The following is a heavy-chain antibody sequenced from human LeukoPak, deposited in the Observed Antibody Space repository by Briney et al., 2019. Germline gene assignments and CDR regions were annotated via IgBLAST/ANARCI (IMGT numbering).Heavy chain of an antibody. CDR2: ISGSGGST. CDR1: GFTFRNYW. Sequence: GGSLRLSCTASGFTFRNYWMAWVRQAPGKGLEWVSAISGSGGSTYYADSVKGRFTISRDNSKNTLYLQMNSLRAEDTAVYYCARDPGGAFDYWGQGTLVTVSS. CDR3: ARDPGGAFDY. V-gene: IGHV3-23*01. D-gene: IGHD4-17*01. J-gene: IGHJ4*02.